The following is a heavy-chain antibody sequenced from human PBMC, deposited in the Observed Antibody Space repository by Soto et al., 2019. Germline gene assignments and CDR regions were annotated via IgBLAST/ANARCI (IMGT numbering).Heavy chain of an antibody. D-gene: IGHD3-9*01. V-gene: IGHV3-23*01. CDR3: AKFGAILTGSLFDY. CDR2: ISGSGGST. CDR1: GFTFSSYA. J-gene: IGHJ4*02. Sequence: PGGSLRLSCAASGFTFSSYAMSWVRQAPGKGLGWVSAISGSGGSTYYADSVKGRFTISRDNSKNTLYLQMNSLRAEDTAVYYCAKFGAILTGSLFDYWGQRTLVTVSS.